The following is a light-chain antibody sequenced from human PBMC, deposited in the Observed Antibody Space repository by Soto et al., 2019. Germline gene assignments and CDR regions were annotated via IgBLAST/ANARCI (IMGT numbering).Light chain of an antibody. V-gene: IGKV1-33*01. CDR3: QHYHNLPFT. CDR2: DAA. Sequence: DIQMTQSPSSLSASVGDRVTITCQASQDISNYLSWYQQKPGKAPKLLIYDAANLQTGVQSRFSGGGSGTHFALTISSLQPEDIATYYCQHYHNLPFTFGRGTKVDVK. J-gene: IGKJ3*01. CDR1: QDISNY.